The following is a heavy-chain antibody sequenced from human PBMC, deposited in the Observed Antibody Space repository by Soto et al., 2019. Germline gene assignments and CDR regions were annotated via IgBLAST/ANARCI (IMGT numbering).Heavy chain of an antibody. J-gene: IGHJ5*02. CDR2: LYYSGST. CDR3: ARGWLPSPNLRFDP. Sequence: QVQLQESGPGLVKPSETLSLTCTVSGGSVSSRNYYWSWIRQPPGKGLEWIGHLYYSGSTNYNPSLKSRVTTSADASKNQFSLKLSSVTAADTAVYYCARGWLPSPNLRFDPWGQGILVTVSS. V-gene: IGHV4-61*01. CDR1: GGSVSSRNYY. D-gene: IGHD3-22*01.